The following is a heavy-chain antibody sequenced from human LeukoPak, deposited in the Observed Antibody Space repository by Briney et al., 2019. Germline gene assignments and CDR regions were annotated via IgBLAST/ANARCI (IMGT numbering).Heavy chain of an antibody. CDR1: VGSFRRYY. CDR2: SNDRGST. CDR3: ARVRGGFGGYFDY. D-gene: IGHD3-10*01. Sequence: SDTESLTHAVYVGSFRRYYWRWIRQPPAKGQESIVESNDRGSTSYNPSLKSRVTMSLDTSKNQFSLKLSSVTAADTAVYYCARVRGGFGGYFDYWGEGTLVTVSS. J-gene: IGHJ4*02. V-gene: IGHV4-34*01.